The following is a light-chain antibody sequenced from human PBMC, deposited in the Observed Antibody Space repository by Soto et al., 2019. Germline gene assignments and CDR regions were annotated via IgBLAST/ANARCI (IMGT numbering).Light chain of an antibody. CDR3: QQYNTDSGT. CDR1: QSLNSW. J-gene: IGKJ1*01. Sequence: DLQMTQSPSTLSASVGDRVTITCRASQSLNSWLAWYQQKPGKAPKLLIYKASTLESGVPSRFSGSRSATEFTLTISSLQPDDFATYYCQQYNTDSGTFGQGTKVEIK. CDR2: KAS. V-gene: IGKV1-5*03.